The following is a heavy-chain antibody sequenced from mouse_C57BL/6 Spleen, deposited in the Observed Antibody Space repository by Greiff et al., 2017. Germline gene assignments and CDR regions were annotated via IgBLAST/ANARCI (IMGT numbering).Heavy chain of an antibody. Sequence: QVQLQQSGAELVKPGASVKISCKASGYAFSSYWMNWVKQRPGKGLEWIGQIYPGDGDTNYTGKFKGKATLTADKSSSTAYMQLSSLTSEDSAVYFGARVRVTGYFDDWGQGTTLTVSS. D-gene: IGHD2-1*01. CDR3: ARVRVTGYFDD. V-gene: IGHV1-80*01. J-gene: IGHJ2*01. CDR1: GYAFSSYW. CDR2: IYPGDGDT.